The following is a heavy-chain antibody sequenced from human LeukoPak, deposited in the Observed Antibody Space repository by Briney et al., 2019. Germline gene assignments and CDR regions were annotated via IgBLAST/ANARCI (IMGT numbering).Heavy chain of an antibody. CDR3: VSGPTVVTTFFQH. CDR2: ISLNGGST. CDR1: GFTFSTYA. J-gene: IGHJ1*01. V-gene: IGHV3-64D*06. Sequence: GGSLRLSCSASGFTFSTYAMNWVRQAPGKGLEYVSAISLNGGSTYYADSVKGRFTISRDNSKNTQYLQMSSLRPEDTAVYYCVSGPTVVTTFFQHWGQGTLVTVSA. D-gene: IGHD4-23*01.